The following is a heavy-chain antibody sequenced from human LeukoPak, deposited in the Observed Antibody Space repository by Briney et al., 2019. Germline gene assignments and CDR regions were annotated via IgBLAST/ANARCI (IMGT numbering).Heavy chain of an antibody. V-gene: IGHV5-10-1*01. D-gene: IGHD4-17*01. Sequence: LGESLTISCEGSGYSFTNYWISWVRQMPGKGLEWMGRIVPRDSYTKYSPSFEGHVTISVDKSISTAFLQWNSLKASDSAMYYCATGASKVTTDFANYWGQGTQVAVSS. J-gene: IGHJ4*02. CDR3: ATGASKVTTDFANY. CDR2: IVPRDSYT. CDR1: GYSFTNYW.